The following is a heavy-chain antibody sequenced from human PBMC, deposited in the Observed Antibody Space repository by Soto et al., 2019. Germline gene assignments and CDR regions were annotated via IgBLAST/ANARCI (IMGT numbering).Heavy chain of an antibody. CDR2: IYYSGST. Sequence: QVQLQESGPGLVKPSETLSLTCTVSGGSVSSGSYYWSWIRQPPGKGLEWIGYIYYSGSTNYNPSLKSRVTISVDTSKNQFSLKLSSVTAADTAVYYCARDTAMVTTYYYYGMDVWGQGTTVTVSS. CDR3: ARDTAMVTTYYYYGMDV. CDR1: GGSVSSGSYY. V-gene: IGHV4-61*01. D-gene: IGHD5-18*01. J-gene: IGHJ6*02.